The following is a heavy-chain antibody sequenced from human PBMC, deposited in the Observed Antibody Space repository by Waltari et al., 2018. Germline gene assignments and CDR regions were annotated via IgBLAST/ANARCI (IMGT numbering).Heavy chain of an antibody. CDR1: GYTFTDYY. V-gene: IGHV1-69-2*01. Sequence: EVQLVQSGAEVKKPGATVKISCKVSGYTFTDYYMHWVQQAPGKGLEWMVLVDPEDGETIYAEKFQGRVTITADTSTDTAYMELSSLRSEDTAVYYCATPPMLGYCSGGSCPRDYWGQGTLVTVSS. CDR3: ATPPMLGYCSGGSCPRDY. J-gene: IGHJ4*02. D-gene: IGHD2-15*01. CDR2: VDPEDGET.